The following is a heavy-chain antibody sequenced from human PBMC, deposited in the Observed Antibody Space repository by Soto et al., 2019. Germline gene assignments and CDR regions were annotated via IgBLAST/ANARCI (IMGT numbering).Heavy chain of an antibody. CDR2: IGTAGDT. Sequence: GGSLRLSCAASGFTFSSYDMHWVRQATGKGLEWVSAIGTAGDTYYPGSVKGRFTISRENAKNSLYLQMNSLRAGDTAVYYCARGSYSSSWYDPFDYWGQGTLVTVSS. D-gene: IGHD6-13*01. CDR3: ARGSYSSSWYDPFDY. CDR1: GFTFSSYD. V-gene: IGHV3-13*01. J-gene: IGHJ4*02.